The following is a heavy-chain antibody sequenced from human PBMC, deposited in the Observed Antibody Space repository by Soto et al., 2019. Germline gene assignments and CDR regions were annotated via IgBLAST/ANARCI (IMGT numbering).Heavy chain of an antibody. CDR1: GYTFTRSG. V-gene: IGHV1-18*01. D-gene: IGHD5-12*01. Sequence: QVQLVQSGAEVKKPGASVKVSCKASGYTFTRSGISWVRQAPGQGLEWMGWISTYNGDTNYAQTFQGRVTMTTDTATSTVYMELRSLISDDTAVYYCAREGVAPYYYYGMDVWGQGTPVTFSS. CDR3: AREGVAPYYYYGMDV. CDR2: ISTYNGDT. J-gene: IGHJ6*02.